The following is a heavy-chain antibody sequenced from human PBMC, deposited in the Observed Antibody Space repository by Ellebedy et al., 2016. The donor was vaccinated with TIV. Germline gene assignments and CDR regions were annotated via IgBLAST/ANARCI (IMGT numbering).Heavy chain of an antibody. CDR3: ARDRMRGDPRSSYYYGMDV. Sequence: AASVKVSCKASGYTFSNYGISCVRQAPGQGLEWMGWTSAYNGNTNYAPKLQCRVTMTTDTSTSTASMELRSLRSDDTAVYYCARDRMRGDPRSSYYYGMDVWGQGTTVTVSS. J-gene: IGHJ6*02. CDR1: GYTFSNYG. CDR2: TSAYNGNT. D-gene: IGHD3-16*01. V-gene: IGHV1-18*01.